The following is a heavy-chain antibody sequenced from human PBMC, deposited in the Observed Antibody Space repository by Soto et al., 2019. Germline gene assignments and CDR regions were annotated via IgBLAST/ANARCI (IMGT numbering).Heavy chain of an antibody. CDR3: ARDFKGLDY. CDR2: ISYDGSNK. J-gene: IGHJ4*02. Sequence: QVQLVESGGGVVQPGRSLRLSCAASGFTFSSYAMHLVRQAPGKGLEWVAVISYDGSNKYYADSVKGRFTISRDNSKNTLYLQMNSLRAEDTAVYYCARDFKGLDYWGQGTLVTVSS. V-gene: IGHV3-30-3*01. CDR1: GFTFSSYA. D-gene: IGHD2-15*01.